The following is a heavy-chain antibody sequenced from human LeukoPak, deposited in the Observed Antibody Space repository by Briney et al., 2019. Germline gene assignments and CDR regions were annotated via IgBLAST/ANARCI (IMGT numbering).Heavy chain of an antibody. Sequence: SETLSLTCTVSGGSISSYYWGWIRQPPGKGLEWIGSIYYSGSTYYNPSLKSRVTISVDTSKNQFSLKLSSVTAADTAVYYCASGYCSSTSCWGDYYYYYYMDVWGKGTTVTVSS. V-gene: IGHV4-39*01. D-gene: IGHD2-2*03. CDR1: GGSISSYY. J-gene: IGHJ6*03. CDR2: IYYSGST. CDR3: ASGYCSSTSCWGDYYYYYYMDV.